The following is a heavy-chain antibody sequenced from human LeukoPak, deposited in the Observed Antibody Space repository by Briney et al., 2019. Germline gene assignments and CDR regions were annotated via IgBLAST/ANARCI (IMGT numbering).Heavy chain of an antibody. J-gene: IGHJ4*02. CDR1: GGSISTYY. V-gene: IGHV4-59*01. CDR3: ARAGYYDSSGWGGWDYYFDY. Sequence: SETLSLTCTVSGGSISTYYWNWIRQPPGKGLEWIGYVYYSGSTNYNPSLKSRVTISVDTSKNQFSLKLSSVTAADTAVYYCARAGYYDSSGWGGWDYYFDYWGQGTLVTVSS. D-gene: IGHD3-22*01. CDR2: VYYSGST.